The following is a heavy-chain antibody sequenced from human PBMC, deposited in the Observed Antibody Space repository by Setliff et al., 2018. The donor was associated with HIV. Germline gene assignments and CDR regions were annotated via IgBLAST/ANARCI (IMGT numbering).Heavy chain of an antibody. D-gene: IGHD6-19*01. J-gene: IGHJ4*02. CDR2: INEDGSDK. CDR3: ARDPPSWQWLFDY. CDR1: GFNINTYW. Sequence: PGGSLRLSCAASGFNINTYWMSWVRQAPGKGLEWVANINEDGSDKYYMDSVKGRFSISRDNADNSLYLQMNSLRAEDTAVYYCARDPPSWQWLFDYWGQGALVTVSS. V-gene: IGHV3-7*03.